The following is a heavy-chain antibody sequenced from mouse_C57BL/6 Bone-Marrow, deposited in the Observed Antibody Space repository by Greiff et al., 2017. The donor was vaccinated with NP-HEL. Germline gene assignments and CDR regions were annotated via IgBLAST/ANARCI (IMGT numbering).Heavy chain of an antibody. CDR1: GYTFTDYN. Sequence: EVQLQQSGPELVKPGASVKMSCKASGYTFTDYNMHWVKQSHGKSLEWIGYINPNNGGTSYNQKFKGKATLTVNKSSSTAYMELRSLTSEDSAVYYCARAYYSNEGFDYWGQGTTLTVSS. J-gene: IGHJ2*01. D-gene: IGHD2-5*01. CDR2: INPNNGGT. V-gene: IGHV1-22*01. CDR3: ARAYYSNEGFDY.